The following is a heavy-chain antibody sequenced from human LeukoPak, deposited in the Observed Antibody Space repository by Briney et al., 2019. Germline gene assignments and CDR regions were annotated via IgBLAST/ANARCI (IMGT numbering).Heavy chain of an antibody. V-gene: IGHV3-21*01. CDR3: ARDRFQQLVHDY. CDR1: GFTFSSYS. D-gene: IGHD6-6*01. CDR2: IRSSSYI. J-gene: IGHJ4*02. Sequence: GGSLRPSCAASGFTFSSYSMNWVRQAPGKGLEWVSSIRSSSYIYYAHSVKGRFTISRDNAKNSLYLQMNSLRAEDTAVYYYARDRFQQLVHDYWGQGTLVTVSS.